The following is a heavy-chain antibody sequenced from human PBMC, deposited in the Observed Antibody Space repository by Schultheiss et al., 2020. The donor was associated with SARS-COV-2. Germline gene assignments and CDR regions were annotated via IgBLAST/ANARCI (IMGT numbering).Heavy chain of an antibody. D-gene: IGHD4-23*01. CDR3: ARGSTTLVRADY. CDR2: ISHSGTT. V-gene: IGHV4-34*01. J-gene: IGHJ4*02. CDR1: SGSFSNYY. Sequence: SETLSLTCAVYSGSFSNYYGTWIRQPPGKGLEWIGEISHSGTTKYNPSLKSRLTISVDASKNQFSLKLRSVSAADTAVYYCARGSTTLVRADYWGQGTLVTVSS.